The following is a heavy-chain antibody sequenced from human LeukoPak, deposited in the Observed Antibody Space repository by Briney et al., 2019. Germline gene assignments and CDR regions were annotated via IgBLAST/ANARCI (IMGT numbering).Heavy chain of an antibody. V-gene: IGHV3-33*01. D-gene: IGHD3-3*01. CDR2: IWYDGSNK. CDR1: GFTFSSYG. J-gene: IGHJ6*02. Sequence: TGGSLRLSCAASGFTFSSYGMHWVRQAPGKGLEWVAVIWYDGSNKYYADSVKGRFTISRDNSKNTLYLQMNSLRAEDTAVYYCARGPYYDFWSGYPGRSDYYYYYGMDVWGQGTTVTVSS. CDR3: ARGPYYDFWSGYPGRSDYYYYYGMDV.